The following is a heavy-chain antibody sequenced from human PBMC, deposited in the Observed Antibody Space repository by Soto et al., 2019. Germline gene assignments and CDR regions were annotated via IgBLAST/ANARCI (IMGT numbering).Heavy chain of an antibody. J-gene: IGHJ5*01. CDR2: ISVYSNST. V-gene: IGHV1-18*04. CDR1: GYRFIRYG. Sequence: QVELVQSGAEVKKPGASVKVSCKASGYRFIRYGISWVRQAPGQGLEWMGWISVYSNSTSSAQKLQGRITMTTDTSTRTAYMELTSLRSDDTAVDYGVRTSVLFWVGEFDSWGQGTLVTVSS. D-gene: IGHD3-10*01. CDR3: VRTSVLFWVGEFDS.